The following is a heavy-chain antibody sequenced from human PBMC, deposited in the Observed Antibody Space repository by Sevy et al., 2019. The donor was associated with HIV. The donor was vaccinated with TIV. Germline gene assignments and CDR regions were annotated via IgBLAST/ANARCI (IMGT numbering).Heavy chain of an antibody. CDR1: GFTFSSYA. CDR2: ISGSGGST. CDR3: AKISVGTEDAFDI. V-gene: IGHV3-23*01. Sequence: GGSLRLSCTASGFTFSSYAMSWVRQAPGKGLEWVSAISGSGGSTYYADSVKGRFTISRDNSKNTLYLQMNSLRAEDTAVYYCAKISVGTEDAFDIWGQGTMVTVSS. D-gene: IGHD1-26*01. J-gene: IGHJ3*02.